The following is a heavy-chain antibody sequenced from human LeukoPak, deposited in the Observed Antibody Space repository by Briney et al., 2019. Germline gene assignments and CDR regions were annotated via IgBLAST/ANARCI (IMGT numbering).Heavy chain of an antibody. CDR3: AKAKQQPVLDY. D-gene: IGHD6-13*01. CDR2: ISGSGGST. V-gene: IGHV3-23*01. Sequence: GGCLRLSCAASGCTFSSYAMSWVRQAPGKGLEWVSAISGSGGSTYYADSVKGRFTISRDNSKNTLYLQMNSLRAEDTAVYYCAKAKQQPVLDYWGQGTLVTVSS. J-gene: IGHJ4*02. CDR1: GCTFSSYA.